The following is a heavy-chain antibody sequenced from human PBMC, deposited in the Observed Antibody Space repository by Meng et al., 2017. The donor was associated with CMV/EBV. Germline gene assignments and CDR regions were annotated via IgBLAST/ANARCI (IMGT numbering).Heavy chain of an antibody. CDR1: GYTLTELS. D-gene: IGHD3-22*01. CDR2: FDPEDGET. CDR3: ATGKLWYYDSSGYGFDY. V-gene: IGHV1-24*01. Sequence: ASVKVSCKVSGYTLTELSMHWVRQAPGKGLEWMGGFDPEDGETIYAQKFQGRVTMTEDTSTDTAYMELSSLRSEDTAVYYCATGKLWYYDSSGYGFDYWGQGTLGTVSS. J-gene: IGHJ4*02.